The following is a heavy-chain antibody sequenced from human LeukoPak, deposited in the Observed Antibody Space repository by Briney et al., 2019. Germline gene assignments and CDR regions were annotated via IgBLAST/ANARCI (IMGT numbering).Heavy chain of an antibody. V-gene: IGHV3-23*01. J-gene: IGHJ4*02. CDR2: ISGSGGST. Sequence: GGSLRLSCAASGFTFSSYAMSWVRQAPGKGLEWVSAISGSGGSTYYADSVKGRFTISGDNSKNTLYLQMNSLRAEDTAVYYCATSYDFWSGYYAYWGQGTLVTVSS. CDR3: ATSYDFWSGYYAY. D-gene: IGHD3-3*01. CDR1: GFTFSSYA.